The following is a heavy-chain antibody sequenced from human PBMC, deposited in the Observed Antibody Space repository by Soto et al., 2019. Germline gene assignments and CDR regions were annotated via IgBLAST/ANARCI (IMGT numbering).Heavy chain of an antibody. V-gene: IGHV3-30*18. CDR1: GFSFRSYG. D-gene: IGHD1-26*01. J-gene: IGHJ5*02. CDR2: ISYDGSNK. CDR3: AKDLFSGGSYPNWFDP. Sequence: QMNLVESGGGVVQPGKSLRLSCEASGFSFRSYGLHWVRQAPGKGLEWVGLISYDGSNKFYADSVRGRFTISRDNSNNTLYLQMTSLRVEDTAVYYCAKDLFSGGSYPNWFDPWGHGTLVTVSS.